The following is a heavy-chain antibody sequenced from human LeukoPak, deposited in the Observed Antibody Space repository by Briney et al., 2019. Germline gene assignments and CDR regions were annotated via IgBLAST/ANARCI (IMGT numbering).Heavy chain of an antibody. CDR2: IKGSAEAT. CDR3: ARGDDYGDSLLAY. J-gene: IGHJ4*02. V-gene: IGHV3-23*01. CDR1: GFTFSSYI. Sequence: PGGSLRLSCEASGFTFSSYIMTWVRQAPGKGLEWVSTIKGSAEATFYADSVKDRFTISRDNSKNTLYLQMNSLRAEDTAVYYCARGDDYGDSLLAYWGQGTLVTVSS. D-gene: IGHD4-17*01.